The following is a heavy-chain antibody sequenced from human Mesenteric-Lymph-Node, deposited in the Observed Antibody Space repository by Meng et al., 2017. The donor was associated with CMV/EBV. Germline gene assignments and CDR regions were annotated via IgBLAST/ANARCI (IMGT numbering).Heavy chain of an antibody. CDR2: IRTKANSYAT. D-gene: IGHD5-12*01. V-gene: IGHV3-73*01. CDR3: TRLDSGYDSLGRN. CDR1: GFTFSGSA. J-gene: IGHJ4*02. Sequence: KVSCAASGFTFSGSAMHWVRQASGKGLEWVGRIRTKANSYATEYAASVKGRFTISRDDSDNTAYLQMSSLKTEDTAVYYCTRLDSGYDSLGRNWGQGTLVTVSS.